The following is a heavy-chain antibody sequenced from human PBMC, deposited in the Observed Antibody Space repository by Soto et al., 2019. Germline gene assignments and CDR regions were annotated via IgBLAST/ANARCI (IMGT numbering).Heavy chain of an antibody. CDR1: GYSFTSYW. D-gene: IGHD2-2*01. J-gene: IGHJ6*02. CDR3: ASHSFTAYCSSTSCHTLPYYYYGMDV. Sequence: GESLKISCKGSGYSFTSYWIGWVRQMPGKGLEWMGIIYPGDPDTRYSPSFQGQVTISADKSISTAYLQWSSLKASDTAMYYCASHSFTAYCSSTSCHTLPYYYYGMDVWGQGTTVTVSS. CDR2: IYPGDPDT. V-gene: IGHV5-51*01.